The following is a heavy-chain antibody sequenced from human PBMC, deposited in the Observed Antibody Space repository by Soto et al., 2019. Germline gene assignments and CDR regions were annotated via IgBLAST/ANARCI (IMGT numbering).Heavy chain of an antibody. CDR1: GFTFSSYG. V-gene: IGHV3-30*18. Sequence: QVQLVESGGGVVQPGRSLRLSCAASGFTFSSYGMHWVRQAPGKGLDWVAVISYDGSNNYYADSVKGRFTISRDNSINTLYLQMNSLRAEDTAVYYCAKSGYCRGGNCYCYFDLWGRGTLVTVST. J-gene: IGHJ2*01. CDR2: ISYDGSNN. D-gene: IGHD2-15*01. CDR3: AKSGYCRGGNCYCYFDL.